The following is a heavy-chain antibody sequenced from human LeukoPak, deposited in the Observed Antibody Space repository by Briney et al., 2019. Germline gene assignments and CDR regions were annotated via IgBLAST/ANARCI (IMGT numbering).Heavy chain of an antibody. J-gene: IGHJ6*03. CDR1: GFTFSSYS. V-gene: IGHV3-21*01. CDR3: ARDYYGSGNMDV. D-gene: IGHD3-10*01. CDR2: ISSSSSYI. Sequence: PGGSLRLSCAASGFTFSSYSMNWVRQAPGKGLEWVSSISSSSSYIYYADSVKGRFTISRDNAKNLLYLQMNSLRAEDTAVYYCARDYYGSGNMDVWGKGTTVTVSS.